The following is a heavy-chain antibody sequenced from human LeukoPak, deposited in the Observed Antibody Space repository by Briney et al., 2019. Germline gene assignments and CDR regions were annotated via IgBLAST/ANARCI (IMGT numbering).Heavy chain of an antibody. CDR3: ARHRGYGSGSGVFDI. Sequence: PSETLSLTCTASGGSISSSSYYWGWIRQPPGKGLEWIGSIYYSGSTYYNPSLKSRVTISVDTSKNQFSLKLSSVTAADTAVYYCARHRGYGSGSGVFDIWGQGTMVTVSS. CDR2: IYYSGST. CDR1: GGSISSSSYY. D-gene: IGHD3-10*01. J-gene: IGHJ3*02. V-gene: IGHV4-39*01.